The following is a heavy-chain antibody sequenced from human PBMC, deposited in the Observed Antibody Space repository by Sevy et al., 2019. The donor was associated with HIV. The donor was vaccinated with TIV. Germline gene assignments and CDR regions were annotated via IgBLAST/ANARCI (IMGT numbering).Heavy chain of an antibody. V-gene: IGHV3-23*01. Sequence: GGSLRLSCLASGLTFSTYAMSWVRQAPGKGLEWVSAISGSGGSTYYADSVEGRFTISRDKSKKTLYLQMNSLRAEDTAVYYCAKGDRTFYGMDVWGQGTTVTVSS. J-gene: IGHJ6*02. CDR2: ISGSGGST. CDR3: AKGDRTFYGMDV. D-gene: IGHD2-15*01. CDR1: GLTFSTYA.